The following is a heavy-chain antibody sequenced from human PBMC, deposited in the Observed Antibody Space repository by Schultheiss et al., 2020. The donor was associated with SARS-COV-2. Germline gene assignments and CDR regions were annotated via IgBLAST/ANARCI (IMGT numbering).Heavy chain of an antibody. Sequence: SETLSLTCAVYGGSFSSYYWSWIRQPPGKGLEWIGRIYISGSTNYNPSLKSRVTMSVDSSKNQFSLKLNSVTAADTAVYYCARSEYGVSSAFDMWGQGTMVTVSS. CDR3: ARSEYGVSSAFDM. V-gene: IGHV4-59*10. CDR1: GGSFSSYY. CDR2: IYISGST. J-gene: IGHJ3*02. D-gene: IGHD6-6*01.